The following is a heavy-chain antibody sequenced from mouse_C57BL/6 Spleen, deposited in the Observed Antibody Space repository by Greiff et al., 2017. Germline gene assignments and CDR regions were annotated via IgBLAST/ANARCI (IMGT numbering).Heavy chain of an antibody. J-gene: IGHJ2*01. CDR1: GFTFSSYG. Sequence: EVQVVESGGDLVKPGGSLKLSCAASGFTFSSYGMSWVRQTPDKRLEWVATISSGGSYTYYPDSVKGRFTISRDNAKNTLYLQMSSLKSEDTAMYYYARQGYGPYYFDYWGQGTTLTVSS. CDR3: ARQGYGPYYFDY. CDR2: ISSGGSYT. D-gene: IGHD1-1*01. V-gene: IGHV5-6*01.